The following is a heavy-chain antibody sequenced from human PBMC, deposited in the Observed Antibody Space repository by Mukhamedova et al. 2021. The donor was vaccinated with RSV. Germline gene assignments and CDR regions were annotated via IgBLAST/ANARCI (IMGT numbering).Heavy chain of an antibody. CDR3: SRYSYFVNSGRAGYMDV. J-gene: IGHJ6*03. CDR1: SGGFS. Sequence: SGGFSWTWIRQHPGKGLEWIGHIFYSGSTHSNPSLKSRVSISVDMSKNQVSLNLNSVTAADTAVYYCSRYSYFVNSGRAGYMDVW. D-gene: IGHD3-10*01. V-gene: IGHV4-31*02. CDR2: IFYSGST.